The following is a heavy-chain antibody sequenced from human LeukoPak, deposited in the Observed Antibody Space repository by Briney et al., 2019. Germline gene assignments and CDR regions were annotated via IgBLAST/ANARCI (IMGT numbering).Heavy chain of an antibody. V-gene: IGHV4-34*01. CDR2: INHSGST. CDR1: GGSFSGYY. Sequence: SETLCLTCAVYGGSFSGYYWSWIRQPPGKGLEWIGEINHSGSTNYNPSLKGRVTISVDTSKNQFSLKLSSVTAADTAVYYCARRGNGADYWGQGTLVTVSS. J-gene: IGHJ4*02. CDR3: ARRGNGADY. D-gene: IGHD3-10*01.